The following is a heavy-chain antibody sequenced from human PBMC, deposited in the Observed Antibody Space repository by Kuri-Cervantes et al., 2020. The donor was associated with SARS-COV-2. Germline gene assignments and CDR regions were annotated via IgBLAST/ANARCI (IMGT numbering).Heavy chain of an antibody. Sequence: LRLSCTVSGGSISSGDYYWSWIRQPPGKGLEWIGYIYYSGSTYYNPSLKSRVTISVDTSKNQFSLKLSSVTAADTAVYYCARLRQARTIRDIVVVPANRHPGDYWGQGTLVTVSS. CDR3: ARLRQARTIRDIVVVPANRHPGDY. J-gene: IGHJ4*02. CDR1: GGSISSGDYY. D-gene: IGHD2-2*01. V-gene: IGHV4-30-4*08. CDR2: IYYSGST.